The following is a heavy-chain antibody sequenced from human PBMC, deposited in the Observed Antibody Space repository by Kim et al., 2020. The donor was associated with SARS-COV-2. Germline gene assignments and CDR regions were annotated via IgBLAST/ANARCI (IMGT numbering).Heavy chain of an antibody. Sequence: SETLSLTCTVSGGSISSSSYYWGWIRQPPGKGLEWIGSIYYSGSTYYNPSLKSRVTISVDTSKNQFSLKPSSVTAADTAVYYCARTYSSSRNWFDPWGQGTLVTVYS. V-gene: IGHV4-39*01. CDR2: IYYSGST. CDR3: ARTYSSSRNWFDP. D-gene: IGHD6-13*01. J-gene: IGHJ5*02. CDR1: GGSISSSSYY.